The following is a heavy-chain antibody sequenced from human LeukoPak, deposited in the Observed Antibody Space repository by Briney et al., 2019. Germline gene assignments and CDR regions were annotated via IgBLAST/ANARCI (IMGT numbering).Heavy chain of an antibody. J-gene: IGHJ3*02. CDR1: GFTFSSYA. D-gene: IGHD6-19*01. CDR2: ISGSGGST. Sequence: GGSLRLSCAASGFTFSSYAMSWVRQAPGKGLEWVSAISGSGGSTYYADSVKGRFTISRDNAKNSLYLQMNSLRAEDTAVYYCAKASTRSFSSGYYGDAFDIWGQGTMVSVSS. CDR3: AKASTRSFSSGYYGDAFDI. V-gene: IGHV3-23*01.